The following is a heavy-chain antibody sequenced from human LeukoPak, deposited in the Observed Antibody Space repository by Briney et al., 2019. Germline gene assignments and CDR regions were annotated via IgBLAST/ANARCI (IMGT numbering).Heavy chain of an antibody. CDR1: GFTFSSYG. CDR3: AKRSGIMVYYYYMDV. D-gene: IGHD2-8*01. CDR2: IRYDGSNK. Sequence: GGSLRLSCGASGFTFSSYGMHWVRQAPGKGLEWVAFIRYDGSNKYYAESVKGRFTISRDNSKNTLYLQMNSLRAEDTAVYYCAKRSGIMVYYYYMDVWGKGTTVTISS. V-gene: IGHV3-30*02. J-gene: IGHJ6*03.